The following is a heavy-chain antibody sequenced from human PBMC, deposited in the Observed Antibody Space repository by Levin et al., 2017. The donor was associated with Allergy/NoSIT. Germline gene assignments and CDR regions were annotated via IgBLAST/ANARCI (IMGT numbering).Heavy chain of an antibody. Sequence: SQTLSLTCAISGDSVSSNSAAWNWIRQSPSRGLEWLGRTYYRSNWYNDYAVSVKSRISINPDTSKNQFSLWLNSVTPEDTAVYYCARAHDYGDYLFDYWGQGTLVTVYS. CDR3: ARAHDYGDYLFDY. CDR2: TYYRSNWYN. CDR1: GDSVSSNSAA. J-gene: IGHJ4*02. D-gene: IGHD4-17*01. V-gene: IGHV6-1*01.